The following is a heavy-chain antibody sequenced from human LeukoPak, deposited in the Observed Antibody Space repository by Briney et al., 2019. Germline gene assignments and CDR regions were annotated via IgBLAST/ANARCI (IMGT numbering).Heavy chain of an antibody. CDR1: GFRFRLHS. CDR2: VSGGADNS. D-gene: IGHD3-22*01. Sequence: PGGSLRLSCESSGFRFRLHSMTWVCQAAGKGLEWVSSVSGGADNSYYADSVKGRFTVSRDYSKNTLYLQMNSLRAEDTAVYYCARDYDYDSSGYSSDWGQGTLVTVSS. J-gene: IGHJ4*02. V-gene: IGHV3-23*01. CDR3: ARDYDYDSSGYSSD.